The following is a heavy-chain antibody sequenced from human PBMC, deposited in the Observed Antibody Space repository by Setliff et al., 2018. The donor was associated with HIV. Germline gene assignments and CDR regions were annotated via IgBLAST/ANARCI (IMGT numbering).Heavy chain of an antibody. V-gene: IGHV3-48*01. D-gene: IGHD1-1*01. CDR3: ARGRPTGYFDC. CDR2: VSGRGDSI. J-gene: IGHJ4*02. Sequence: GGSLRLSCAASGFTFSRYWMNWVRQAPGKGLEWVSYVSGRGDSIYYAASVKGRFTISRDNAKNSLYLQMNSLRGEDTAVYYCARGRPTGYFDCWGQGTLVTVSS. CDR1: GFTFSRYW.